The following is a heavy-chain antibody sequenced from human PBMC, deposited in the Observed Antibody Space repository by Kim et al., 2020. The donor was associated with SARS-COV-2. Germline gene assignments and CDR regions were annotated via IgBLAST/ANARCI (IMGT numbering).Heavy chain of an antibody. D-gene: IGHD3-10*01. CDR3: ARDRQYGGVINAFDI. J-gene: IGHJ3*02. CDR2: ISAYNGNT. Sequence: ASVKVSCKASGYTFTSYGISWVRQAPGQGLEWMGWISAYNGNTNYAQKLQGRVTMTTDTSTSTAYMGLRSLRSDDTAVYYCARDRQYGGVINAFDIWGQGTMVTVSS. CDR1: GYTFTSYG. V-gene: IGHV1-18*01.